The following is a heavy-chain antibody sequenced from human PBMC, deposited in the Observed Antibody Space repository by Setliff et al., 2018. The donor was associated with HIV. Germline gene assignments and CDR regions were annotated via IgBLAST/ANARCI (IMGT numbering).Heavy chain of an antibody. J-gene: IGHJ4*02. V-gene: IGHV4-59*11. CDR3: ARVLTGDNGWGYIDY. Sequence: SETLSLTCTVSSGSISGHYWSWIRQPPGKGLEWIGYIYSSGNTNYNPSLKSRVTISVDTSKRQFSLKLTSVTAADTALYYCARVLTGDNGWGYIDYWGQGSLVTVSS. CDR2: IYSSGNT. CDR1: SGSISGHY. D-gene: IGHD7-27*01.